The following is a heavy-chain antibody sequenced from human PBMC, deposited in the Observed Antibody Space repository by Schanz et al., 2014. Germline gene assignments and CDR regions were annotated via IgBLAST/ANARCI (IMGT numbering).Heavy chain of an antibody. J-gene: IGHJ4*02. V-gene: IGHV1-2*04. CDR3: ARGRGFYDY. D-gene: IGHD3-10*01. CDR2: INPNSGTT. Sequence: QVQLIQSGAEVKKPGASVKVSCKASGYTFTSYGINWVRQAPGQGLEWMGWINPNSGTTNYAQKFQGWVTMTRDTSISTAYMELSRLKSDDTAVHYCARGRGFYDYWGQGTLVTVSS. CDR1: GYTFTSYG.